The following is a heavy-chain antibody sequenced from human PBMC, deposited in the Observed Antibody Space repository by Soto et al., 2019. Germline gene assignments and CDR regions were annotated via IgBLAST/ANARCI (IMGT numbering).Heavy chain of an antibody. Sequence: PGGSLRLSCAASGFTFDDYAMHWVRQSPGKGLQWVSGISWNSASTGYAESVRGRFTISRDNSKNSLYLQISGLRPEDTAMYYCVKDTKHMGTLGRFVSWGQGTLVTVSS. CDR2: ISWNSAST. V-gene: IGHV3-9*01. J-gene: IGHJ5*02. CDR3: VKDTKHMGTLGRFVS. CDR1: GFTFDDYA. D-gene: IGHD7-27*01.